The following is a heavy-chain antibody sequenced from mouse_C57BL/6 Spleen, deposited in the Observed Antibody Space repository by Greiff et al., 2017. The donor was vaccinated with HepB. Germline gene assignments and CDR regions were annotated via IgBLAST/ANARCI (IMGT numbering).Heavy chain of an antibody. CDR2: INPSTGGT. D-gene: IGHD1-1*01. CDR1: GYSFTGYY. V-gene: IGHV1-42*01. J-gene: IGHJ2*01. Sequence: EVQLQQSGPELVKPGASVKISCKASGYSFTGYYMNWVKQSPEKSLEWIGEINPSTGGTTYNQKFKANATLTVDKSSSTDYMQLKSLTSEDSAVYYCARGYYGSYYWGQGTTRTVSS. CDR3: ARGYYGSYY.